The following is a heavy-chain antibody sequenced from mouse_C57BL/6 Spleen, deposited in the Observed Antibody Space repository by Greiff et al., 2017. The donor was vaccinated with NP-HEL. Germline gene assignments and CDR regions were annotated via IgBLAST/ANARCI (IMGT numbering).Heavy chain of an antibody. Sequence: DVQLVESGAELVRPGASVKLSCTASGFNIKDYYMHWVKQRPEQGLEWIGRIDPEDGDTEYAAKFQGKATMTAETTSNTAYLQLSSLTSKDTAGYFCTSLYDGYYLSYAMDCRGHGSSGTVSS. CDR1: GFNIKDYY. CDR2: IDPEDGDT. V-gene: IGHV14-1*01. J-gene: IGHJ4*01. CDR3: TSLYDGYYLSYAMDC. D-gene: IGHD2-3*01.